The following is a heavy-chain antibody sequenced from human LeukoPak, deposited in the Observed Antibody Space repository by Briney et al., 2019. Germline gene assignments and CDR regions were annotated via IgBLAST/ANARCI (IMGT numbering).Heavy chain of an antibody. J-gene: IGHJ4*02. CDR2: IGTTGDT. Sequence: PGGSLRLSCAASGFTFTTYDMHWVRQATGKGLEWVSAIGTTGDTYYPGSVKGRFTISRENAKNSLYLQMNSLRAEDTAVYYCARDGRGITMVRGLFDYWGQGTLVTVSS. CDR1: GFTFTTYD. V-gene: IGHV3-13*01. D-gene: IGHD3-10*01. CDR3: ARDGRGITMVRGLFDY.